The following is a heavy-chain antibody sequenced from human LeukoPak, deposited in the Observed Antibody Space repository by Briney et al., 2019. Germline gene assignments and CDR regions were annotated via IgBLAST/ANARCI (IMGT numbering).Heavy chain of an antibody. D-gene: IGHD6-13*01. CDR2: IRQDGDTK. CDR3: ARSLPYGTTWYGRSDF. CDR1: GFPFNAYW. Sequence: GGSLGLSCAASGFPFNAYWMTWVRQAPGKGLEWVANIRQDGDTKYYVDSVKGRFTISRDNAMNSLYLQMNSLRAEDTAIYYCARSLPYGTTWYGRSDFWGQGTLVTVSS. J-gene: IGHJ4*02. V-gene: IGHV3-7*03.